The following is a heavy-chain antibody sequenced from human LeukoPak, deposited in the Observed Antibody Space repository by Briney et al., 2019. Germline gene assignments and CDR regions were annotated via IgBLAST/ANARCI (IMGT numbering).Heavy chain of an antibody. CDR2: IYYSGST. D-gene: IGHD3-10*01. CDR1: GGSISSGGYY. CDR3: AREARHMVRGVSYYYGMDV. J-gene: IGHJ6*02. Sequence: SETLSLTCTVSGGSISSGGYYWSWIRQHPGKGLEWIGYIYYSGSTYYNPSVKSRVTISVDTSKNQFSLKLSSVTAADTAVYYCAREARHMVRGVSYYYGMDVWGQGTTVTVSS. V-gene: IGHV4-31*03.